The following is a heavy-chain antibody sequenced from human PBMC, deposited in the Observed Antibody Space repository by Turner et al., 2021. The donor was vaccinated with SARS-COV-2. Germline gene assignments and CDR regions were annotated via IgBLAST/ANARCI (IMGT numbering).Heavy chain of an antibody. D-gene: IGHD1-26*01. J-gene: IGHJ6*02. V-gene: IGHV4-34*01. CDR1: GGSFSGYY. CDR3: ARGIKGVLMSGSYYYHGMDV. Sequence: QVQLQQWGAGLLKPSETLSLTCAVYGGSFSGYYWSWFRQRPGKGLEWIGEINHSGSTNYNPSLKSRVTISVDTSKNQFSLKLRSVTAADTAVYYCARGIKGVLMSGSYYYHGMDVWGQGTTVTVSS. CDR2: INHSGST.